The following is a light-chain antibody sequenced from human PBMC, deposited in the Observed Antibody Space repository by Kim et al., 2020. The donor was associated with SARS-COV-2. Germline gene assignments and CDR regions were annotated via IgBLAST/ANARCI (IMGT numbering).Light chain of an antibody. CDR1: QTVSSN. Sequence: EIVMTQSPATLSVSPGERATLSCMASQTVSSNLAWYQQKAGQSPRLLIYGASTRATGLPARFSGSGSGTEFTLTISSLQSEDFAVYYCQQYTNWPPTFGQGTKVDIK. V-gene: IGKV3-15*01. CDR2: GAS. J-gene: IGKJ1*01. CDR3: QQYTNWPPT.